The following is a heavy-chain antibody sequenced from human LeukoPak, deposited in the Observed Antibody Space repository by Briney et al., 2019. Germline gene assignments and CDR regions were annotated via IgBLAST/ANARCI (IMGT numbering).Heavy chain of an antibody. CDR2: IYYSGST. V-gene: IGHV4-59*01. Sequence: SETLSLTCTVSGGSISSYYWSWIRQPPGKGLEWIGYIYYSGSTNYNPSLKSRVTISVDTSKNQFSLKLSSVTAADTAVYYCARGGIAAALNWFDPWGQGTLVTASS. J-gene: IGHJ5*02. CDR3: ARGGIAAALNWFDP. CDR1: GGSISSYY. D-gene: IGHD6-13*01.